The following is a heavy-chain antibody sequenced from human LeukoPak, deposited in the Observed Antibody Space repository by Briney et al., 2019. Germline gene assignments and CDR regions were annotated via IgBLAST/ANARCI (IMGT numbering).Heavy chain of an antibody. V-gene: IGHV3-7*04. J-gene: IGHJ5*02. CDR1: GFTFTTYW. CDR3: AGSYGGWFDP. CDR2: IKQDGSEK. Sequence: GGSLRLSCAASGFTFTTYWMSWVRQAPGKGLEWVANIKQDGSEKYYVDSVRGLFTISRDNANNSVYLQMDSLRAEDTAVYYCAGSYGGWFDPWGQGTLVTVSS. D-gene: IGHD3-10*01.